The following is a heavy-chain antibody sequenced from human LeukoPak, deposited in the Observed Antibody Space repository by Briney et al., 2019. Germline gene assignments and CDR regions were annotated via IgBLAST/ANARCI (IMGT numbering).Heavy chain of an antibody. CDR3: ANLMAAGTIMGYFDY. CDR2: VNHSGST. J-gene: IGHJ4*02. D-gene: IGHD6-13*01. CDR1: GGSFSGYY. Sequence: SETLSLTCAVYGGSFSGYYWSWIRQPPGKGLEWIGEVNHSGSTNYNPSLKSRVTISVDTSKNQFSLKLSSVTAADTAVYYCANLMAAGTIMGYFDYWGQGTLVTVSS. V-gene: IGHV4-34*01.